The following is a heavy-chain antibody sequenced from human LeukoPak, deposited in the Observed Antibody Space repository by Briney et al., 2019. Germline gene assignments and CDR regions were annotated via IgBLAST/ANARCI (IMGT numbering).Heavy chain of an antibody. CDR2: SGTTVSSV. Sequence: GGSLRLSCAASGFTFSDYYMSWVRQAPGKGLEWVSHSGTTVSSVNYADSVKGRFTISRDNAKNSLYLQMNSLRAEDTAVYYSARCTPYGSGLFDSWGQGTLVIVSS. D-gene: IGHD3-10*01. CDR3: ARCTPYGSGLFDS. V-gene: IGHV3-11*01. J-gene: IGHJ4*02. CDR1: GFTFSDYY.